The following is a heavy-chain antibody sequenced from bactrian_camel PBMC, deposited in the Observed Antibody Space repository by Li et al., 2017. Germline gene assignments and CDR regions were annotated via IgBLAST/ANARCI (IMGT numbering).Heavy chain of an antibody. CDR3: QVCGRY. V-gene: IGHV3S40*01. CDR1: GATFSTYC. CDR2: IDTGDGST. J-gene: IGHJ4*01. Sequence: VQLVESGGGSVQIGGSLRLSCAASGATFSTYCMGWFRQAPLKERERVAAIDTGDGSTYYLNSVEGRFTISVDKAKDTVYLQMNSMRPGDTAMYSCQVCGRYWGQGTQVTVS.